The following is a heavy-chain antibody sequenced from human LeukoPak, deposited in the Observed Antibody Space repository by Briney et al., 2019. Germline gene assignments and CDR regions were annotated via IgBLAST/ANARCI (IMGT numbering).Heavy chain of an antibody. Sequence: GASVNVSCKASGYTFTSYDINWVRQATGQGLEWMGWMNPNSGNTGYAQKFQGRVTITRNTSISTAYMELSSLRSEDTAVYYCARGVEQLVPGGDAFDIWGQGTMVTVSS. CDR2: MNPNSGNT. D-gene: IGHD6-6*01. CDR1: GYTFTSYD. J-gene: IGHJ3*02. CDR3: ARGVEQLVPGGDAFDI. V-gene: IGHV1-8*01.